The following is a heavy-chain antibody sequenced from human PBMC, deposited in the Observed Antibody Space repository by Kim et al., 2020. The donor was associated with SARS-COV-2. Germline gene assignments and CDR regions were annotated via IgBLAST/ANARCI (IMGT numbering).Heavy chain of an antibody. CDR1: GFTLSSHW. V-gene: IGHV3-74*01. Sequence: GGSLRLSCVVSGFTLSSHWMHWVRQVPGKGLAWVSRLSTDGSSTASADSVKGRFSISRDNAKNTLYLQMNSLRAEDTAVYYCARGWAFDIWGQGTMVTVSS. D-gene: IGHD2-15*01. J-gene: IGHJ3*02. CDR3: ARGWAFDI. CDR2: LSTDGSST.